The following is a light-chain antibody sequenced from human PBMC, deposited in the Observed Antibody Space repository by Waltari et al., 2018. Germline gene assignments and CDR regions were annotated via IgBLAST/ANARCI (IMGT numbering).Light chain of an antibody. CDR2: DAS. J-gene: IGKJ5*01. Sequence: EVVLTQSPATLSLSPGERATLSCRASHSITTYVAWYQQKPGPAPRLLIYDASNRATGIPARFSGSGSGTDFTLTISSLEPEDFALYYCQQRTSWPITFGQGTRLEVK. CDR3: QQRTSWPIT. V-gene: IGKV3-11*01. CDR1: HSITTY.